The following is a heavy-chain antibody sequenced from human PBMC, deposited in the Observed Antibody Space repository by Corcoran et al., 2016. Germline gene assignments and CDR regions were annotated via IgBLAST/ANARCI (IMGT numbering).Heavy chain of an antibody. CDR3: ASYRAVYSYGYDDYYGMDV. Sequence: QVQLVQSGAEVKKPGSSVKVSCKASGGTFSSYAISWVRQAPGQGLEWMGGIIPIFGTANYAHKFPGRVTITADESTSTAYMELSSLRSEDTAGYYCASYRAVYSYGYDDYYGMDVWGQGTTVTVS. J-gene: IGHJ6*02. D-gene: IGHD5-18*01. CDR2: IIPIFGTA. V-gene: IGHV1-69*01. CDR1: GGTFSSYA.